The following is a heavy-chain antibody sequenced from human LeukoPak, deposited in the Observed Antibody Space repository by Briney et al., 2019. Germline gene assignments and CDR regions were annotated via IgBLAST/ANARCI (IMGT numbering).Heavy chain of an antibody. V-gene: IGHV3-66*02. Sequence: GGSLRLSCAASGFTFSSNAMSWVRQAPGKGLEWVSVIYSGGSTYYADSVKGRFTISRNNSKNTLYLQMNSLRAEDTAVYYCARDNGHGADWFDPWGQGTLVTVSS. CDR2: IYSGGST. CDR3: ARDNGHGADWFDP. CDR1: GFTFSSNA. J-gene: IGHJ5*02. D-gene: IGHD4-17*01.